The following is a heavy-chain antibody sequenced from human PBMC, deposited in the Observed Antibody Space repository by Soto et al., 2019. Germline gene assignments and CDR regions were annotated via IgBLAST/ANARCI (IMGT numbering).Heavy chain of an antibody. CDR2: IYYSGST. CDR3: ARHPSTVLCWFDP. V-gene: IGHV4-39*01. CDR1: GGSISSSSYY. D-gene: IGHD3-16*01. Sequence: SETLSLTCTVSGGSISSSSYYWGWIRQPPGKGLEWIGSIYYSGSTYYNPSLKSRVTISVDTSKNQFSLKLSSVTAADTAAYYCARHPSTVLCWFDPWGQGTLVTVSS. J-gene: IGHJ5*02.